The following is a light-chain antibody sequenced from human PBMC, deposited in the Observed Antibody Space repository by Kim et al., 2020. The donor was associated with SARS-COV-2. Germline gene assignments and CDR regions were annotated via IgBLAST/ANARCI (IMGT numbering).Light chain of an antibody. CDR3: NSYTSNSTYV. J-gene: IGLJ1*01. CDR1: SSDIGNYNY. Sequence: QSALTQPASVSGSPGQSITISCTGTSSDIGNYNYISWYQQHPGKAPKFMIYDVTKRPSGVSNRFSGSKSGNTASLTISALQAEDEADYYCNSYTSNSTYVFGSGTKVTVL. V-gene: IGLV2-14*03. CDR2: DVT.